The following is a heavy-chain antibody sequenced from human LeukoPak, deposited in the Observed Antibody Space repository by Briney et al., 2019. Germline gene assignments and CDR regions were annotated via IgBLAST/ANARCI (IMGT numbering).Heavy chain of an antibody. J-gene: IGHJ4*02. CDR1: GGSISSYY. D-gene: IGHD5-18*01. CDR3: ARRTAMAYFDY. CDR2: IYYSGST. V-gene: IGHV4-59*08. Sequence: SETLSLTCTVSGGSISSYYWSWIRQPPGKGLEWIGYIYYSGSTNYNPSLKSRVTISVDTSKNQFSLKLSSVTAADTAVYYCARRTAMAYFDYWGRGTLVTVSS.